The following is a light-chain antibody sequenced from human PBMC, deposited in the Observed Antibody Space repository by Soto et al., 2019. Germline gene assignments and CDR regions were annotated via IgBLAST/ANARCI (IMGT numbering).Light chain of an antibody. CDR1: NSNIGAGYD. CDR3: QSYDNSLSGSV. J-gene: IGLJ1*01. V-gene: IGLV1-40*01. CDR2: GNS. Sequence: QSALTQPPSVSGAPGQRVTISCTGSNSNIGAGYDVHWYQQLPGTAPKLLIYGNSNRPSGVPDRFSGSKSVTSASLAITGLQAEDEADYYCQSYDNSLSGSVCGTGTKGTVL.